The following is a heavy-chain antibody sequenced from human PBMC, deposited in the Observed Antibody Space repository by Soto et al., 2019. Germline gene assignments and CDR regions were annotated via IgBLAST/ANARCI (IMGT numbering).Heavy chain of an antibody. CDR1: GYTFTTYG. CDR2: MSPNSGNT. D-gene: IGHD2-2*01. V-gene: IGHV1-8*02. CDR3: AGVADIVVVPAAMSRGYYMDV. Sequence: ASVKVSCKASGYTFTTYGISWVRQAPGQGLEWMGWMSPNSGNTSYAQKFQGRVTMTRNTSISTAYMELSSLRSEDTAVYYCAGVADIVVVPAAMSRGYYMDVWGKGTTVTVSS. J-gene: IGHJ6*03.